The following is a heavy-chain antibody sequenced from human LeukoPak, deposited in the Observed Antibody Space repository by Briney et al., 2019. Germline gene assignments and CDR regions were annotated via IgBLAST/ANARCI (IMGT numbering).Heavy chain of an antibody. D-gene: IGHD3-10*01. CDR3: ARDPSKIRGVNAFDY. Sequence: ASVNVSCKASGDNFSTYSFSWVRQAPGQGLEWMGGIMPIFDTSNYAQKFQGRVTITADESTSTAYMELRSLTSEDTAVYYCARDPSKIRGVNAFDYWGQGTLVTVSS. CDR2: IMPIFDTS. J-gene: IGHJ4*02. CDR1: GDNFSTYS. V-gene: IGHV1-69*13.